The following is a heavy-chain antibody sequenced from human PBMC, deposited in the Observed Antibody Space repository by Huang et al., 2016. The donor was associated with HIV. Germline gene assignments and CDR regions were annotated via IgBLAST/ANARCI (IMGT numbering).Heavy chain of an antibody. V-gene: IGHV1-18*04. D-gene: IGHD3-16*01. CDR2: ISGDNVST. J-gene: IGHJ4*02. CDR1: GYKFHIYE. CDR3: ARTKGEFDF. Sequence: QIHLVQSGPEVKQPGASVKVSCKASGYKFHIYEITWVRQTPGQGLEWRVWISGDNVSTRFAQKFQDRLTMTTDVSTSTAYLELRSLRLDDTAVYYCARTKGEFDFWGQGALVTVSS.